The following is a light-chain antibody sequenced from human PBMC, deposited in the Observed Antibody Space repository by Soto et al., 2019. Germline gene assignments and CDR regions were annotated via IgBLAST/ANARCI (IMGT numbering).Light chain of an antibody. J-gene: IGLJ2*01. CDR3: AAWDDSLNGVV. Sequence: QSVLTQPPSASGTPGQRVTISCSGSSSNIGSKTVNWYQQLPGTAPKLLIYSHNQRPSGVPDRFSGSKSGTSASLAISGLQSEDEADYYCAAWDDSLNGVVFGGGTKLTVL. CDR1: SSNIGSKT. V-gene: IGLV1-44*01. CDR2: SHN.